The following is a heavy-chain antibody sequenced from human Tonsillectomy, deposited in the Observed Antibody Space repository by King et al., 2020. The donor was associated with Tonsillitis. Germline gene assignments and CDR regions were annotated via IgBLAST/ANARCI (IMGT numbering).Heavy chain of an antibody. CDR2: IYPVNSDT. CDR1: GYSFTNYW. CDR3: ARLGAGDLATFDI. V-gene: IGHV5-51*01. D-gene: IGHD7-27*01. Sequence: QLVQSGAEVKKAGESLKISCKGSGYSFTNYWIGWVRHMPGKGLECLGIIYPVNSDTRYSPSFQGQVTISADKSIGTAYLQWSSLKASDTGIYYCARLGAGDLATFDIWGQGTMVTVSS. J-gene: IGHJ3*02.